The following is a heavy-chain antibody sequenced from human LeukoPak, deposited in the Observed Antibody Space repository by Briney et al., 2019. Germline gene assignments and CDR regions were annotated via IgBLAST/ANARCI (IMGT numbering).Heavy chain of an antibody. V-gene: IGHV4-38-2*01. CDR3: ARGLTRYYYGMDV. CDR2: IYHSGST. J-gene: IGHJ6*04. D-gene: IGHD3-9*01. Sequence: SETLSLTCAVSGYSISSGYYWGWIRRPPGKGLEWIGSIYHSGSTYYNPSLKSRVTISVDTFKNQFSLKLSSVTAADTAVYYCARGLTRYYYGMDVWGKGTTVTVSS. CDR1: GYSISSGYY.